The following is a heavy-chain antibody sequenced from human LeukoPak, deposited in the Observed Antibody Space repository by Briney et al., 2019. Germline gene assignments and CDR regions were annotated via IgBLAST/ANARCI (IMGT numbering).Heavy chain of an antibody. CDR1: GGSISSGSYY. Sequence: SQTLSLTCTVSGGSISSGSYYWSWIRQPAGKGLEWIGRIYTSGSTNYNPSLKSRVTISVDTSKNQFSLKLSSVTAADTAVYYCASTTIAAAGSIDYWGQGTLVTVS. V-gene: IGHV4-61*02. CDR2: IYTSGST. D-gene: IGHD6-13*01. CDR3: ASTTIAAAGSIDY. J-gene: IGHJ4*02.